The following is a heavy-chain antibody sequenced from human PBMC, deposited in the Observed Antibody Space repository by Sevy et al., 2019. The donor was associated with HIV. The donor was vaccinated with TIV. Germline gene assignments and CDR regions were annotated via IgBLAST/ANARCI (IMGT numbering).Heavy chain of an antibody. CDR2: FDPEDEET. D-gene: IGHD3-22*01. Sequence: ASVKVSCKVSGYTLTKLAMHWVRQGPGKGLEWMGRFDPEDEETIYAQKFQGRVTMTEDTSTETAYMELSSLRSEDTAVYYCATTMDYYESSGDPFDYWGQGTLVTVSS. CDR3: ATTMDYYESSGDPFDY. V-gene: IGHV1-24*01. CDR1: GYTLTKLA. J-gene: IGHJ4*02.